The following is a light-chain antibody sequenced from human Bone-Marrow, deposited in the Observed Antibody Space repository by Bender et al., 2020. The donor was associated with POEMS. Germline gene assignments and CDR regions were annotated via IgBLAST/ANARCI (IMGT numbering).Light chain of an antibody. Sequence: QSALTQPRSVSGSPGQSVTISCTGTTNDIGHYNYVSWYQQNPGKAPKLLIFDVSKRPSGVPDHFSGSKSGNTASLTISGLQAEDEADYYCCSYADIYTWIFGGGTKLAVL. V-gene: IGLV2-11*01. CDR1: TNDIGHYNY. J-gene: IGLJ2*01. CDR3: CSYADIYTWI. CDR2: DVS.